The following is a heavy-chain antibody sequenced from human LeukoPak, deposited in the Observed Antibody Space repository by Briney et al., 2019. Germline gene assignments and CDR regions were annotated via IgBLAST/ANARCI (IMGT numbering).Heavy chain of an antibody. CDR2: INHSGST. V-gene: IGHV4-34*01. Sequence: SETLSLTCAVYGGSFSGYYWSWIRQPPGKGLEWIGEINHSGSTNYNPSLKSRVIISVDTSKNQFSLKLSSVTAADTAVYYCARGRRGYSYGLKPVVFDYWGQGTLVTVSS. CDR1: GGSFSGYY. J-gene: IGHJ4*02. D-gene: IGHD5-18*01. CDR3: ARGRRGYSYGLKPVVFDY.